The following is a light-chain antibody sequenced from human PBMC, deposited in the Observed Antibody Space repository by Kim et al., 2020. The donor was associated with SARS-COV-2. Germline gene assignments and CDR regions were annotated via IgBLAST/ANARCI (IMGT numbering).Light chain of an antibody. CDR1: ILRRSF. Sequence: SSELTQDPAVSVALGQTVRITCQGDILRRSFAAWYQQKPGQAPVLVTYGKNYRPSGIPDRFSGSNSESTASLTITGAQAEVGADYYCHSRDLNHNHHVFG. CDR2: GKN. V-gene: IGLV3-19*01. CDR3: HSRDLNHNHHV. J-gene: IGLJ1*01.